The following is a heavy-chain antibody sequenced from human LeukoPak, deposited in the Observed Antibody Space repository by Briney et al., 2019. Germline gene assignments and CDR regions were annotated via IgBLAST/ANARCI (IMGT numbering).Heavy chain of an antibody. CDR2: IYYSGST. Sequence: SETLSLTCTVSGGSISSGGYYWGWIRQPPGKGLVWIGSIYYSGSTYYNPSLKSRVSISVDTSKNQFSLKLSSVTAADTAVYYCARQTCSGGSCYSVGWFDPWGQGTLVTVSS. CDR3: ARQTCSGGSCYSVGWFDP. CDR1: GGSISSGGYY. J-gene: IGHJ5*02. D-gene: IGHD2-15*01. V-gene: IGHV4-39*01.